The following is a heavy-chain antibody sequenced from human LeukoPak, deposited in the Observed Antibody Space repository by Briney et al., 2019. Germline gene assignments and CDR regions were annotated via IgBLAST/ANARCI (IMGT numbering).Heavy chain of an antibody. V-gene: IGHV3-30*04. CDR2: ISYDGSNK. Sequence: GGSLRLSCATSGFTFSSYAMHWVRQAPGKGLEWVAVISYDGSNKNYADSVKGRFTISGDNSKNTLYLQMNSLRAEDTSVYYCARSPGILGTNYFDYWGQGTLVTVSS. CDR3: ARSPGILGTNYFDY. CDR1: GFTFSSYA. D-gene: IGHD1-26*01. J-gene: IGHJ4*02.